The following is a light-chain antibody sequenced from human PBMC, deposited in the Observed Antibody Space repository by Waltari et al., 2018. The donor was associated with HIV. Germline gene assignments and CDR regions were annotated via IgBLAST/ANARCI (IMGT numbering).Light chain of an antibody. CDR3: QQSYSSPPT. Sequence: DIQMTQSPSSLSASVGDRVTITCRASQNIRSNLNWYQQKPGKAPKLLIYAASSLQNMVPSRFSGSGSGTDFTLTISSLQHEDFATYHCQQSYSSPPTFGQGTNVEIK. J-gene: IGKJ1*01. V-gene: IGKV1-39*01. CDR2: AAS. CDR1: QNIRSN.